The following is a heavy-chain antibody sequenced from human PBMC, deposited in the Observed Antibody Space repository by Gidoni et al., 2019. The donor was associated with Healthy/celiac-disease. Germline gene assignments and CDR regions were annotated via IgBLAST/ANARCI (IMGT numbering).Heavy chain of an antibody. Sequence: EVQLLVSGGGLVQPVGSLRLSCAAPGFTFSSCPMSWVGLAPGKGLEWVSAIRGSGGSTYDADSVKGRFTISRDNSKNTLYLQMNSLRTEDTAVYYCAKEWGSSFSQAGWGQGTLVTVSS. D-gene: IGHD6-13*01. CDR1: GFTFSSCP. CDR3: AKEWGSSFSQAG. J-gene: IGHJ4*02. CDR2: IRGSGGST. V-gene: IGHV3-23*01.